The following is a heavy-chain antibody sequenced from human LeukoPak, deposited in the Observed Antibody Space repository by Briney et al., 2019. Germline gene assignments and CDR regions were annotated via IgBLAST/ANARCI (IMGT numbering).Heavy chain of an antibody. CDR3: ARDPYSGLFDY. CDR1: GFTFSIYS. D-gene: IGHD4-11*01. CDR2: ISSSSYI. Sequence: GGSLRLSCAASGFTFSIYSMNWVRQAPGKGLEWVSSISSSSYIYYADSVKGRFTISRDNAKNSLYLQMNSLRAEDTAVYYCARDPYSGLFDYWGQGTLVTVSS. V-gene: IGHV3-21*01. J-gene: IGHJ4*02.